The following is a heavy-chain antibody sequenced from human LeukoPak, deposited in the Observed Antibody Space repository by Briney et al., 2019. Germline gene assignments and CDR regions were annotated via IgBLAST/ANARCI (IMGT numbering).Heavy chain of an antibody. Sequence: PGGSLRLSCVASGFTFDTYLMDWVRQAPGKGPVWVSRIDGDGGNPSYADSVKGRFTISRDNAKNTLYLQMNSLRAEDTAVYYCTRDSGAEWRYFDLWGRGTLVTVSS. CDR1: GFTFDTYL. J-gene: IGHJ2*01. CDR3: TRDSGAEWRYFDL. CDR2: IDGDGGNP. V-gene: IGHV3-74*01. D-gene: IGHD3-3*01.